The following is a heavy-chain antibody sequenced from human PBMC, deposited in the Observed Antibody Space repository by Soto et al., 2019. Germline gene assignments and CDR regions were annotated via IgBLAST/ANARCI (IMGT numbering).Heavy chain of an antibody. V-gene: IGHV3-30*03. CDR3: ARGPSHGAFDY. D-gene: IGHD3-16*01. J-gene: IGHJ4*02. Sequence: QVQLVDSGGAVVQPGRSLRLSCAASGFTFSYYGMHWVRQAPGKGLEWVAFTSNDGSTAYYADSVKGRFIVSRDNSKNMLYLQMTTLRTEDTAVYYCARGPSHGAFDYWGQGSLVTVSS. CDR1: GFTFSYYG. CDR2: TSNDGSTA.